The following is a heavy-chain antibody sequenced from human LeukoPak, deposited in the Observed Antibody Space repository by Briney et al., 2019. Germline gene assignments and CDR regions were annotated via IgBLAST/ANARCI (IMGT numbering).Heavy chain of an antibody. CDR1: GFTFSSYA. Sequence: GGSLRPSCTASGFTFSSYAISWLRQAPGKGLEWLSGISSSGSLTYYVDSVKGRFTISRDNSRNTVFLQVNSLRAEDTAVYYCAKDLGGNSYFEYWGQGTLVTVSS. CDR3: AKDLGGNSYFEY. D-gene: IGHD4-23*01. CDR2: ISSSGSLT. V-gene: IGHV3-23*01. J-gene: IGHJ4*02.